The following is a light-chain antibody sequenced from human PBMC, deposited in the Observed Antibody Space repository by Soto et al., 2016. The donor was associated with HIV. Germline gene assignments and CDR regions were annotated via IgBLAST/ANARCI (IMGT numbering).Light chain of an antibody. CDR1: QDITTW. CDR3: QQFGNSPYT. Sequence: DIQMTQSPSTLSASVGDRVTITCRASQDITTWLAWYQQKPGKPPNLLIYKASNLQNGVPSRFSGSGSETDFTLTISSLQPDDFATYYCQQFGNSPYTFGQGTKLEIK. CDR2: KAS. J-gene: IGKJ2*01. V-gene: IGKV1-5*03.